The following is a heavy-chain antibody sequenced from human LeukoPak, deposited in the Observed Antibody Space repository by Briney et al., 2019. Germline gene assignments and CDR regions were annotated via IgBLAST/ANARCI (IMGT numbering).Heavy chain of an antibody. J-gene: IGHJ4*02. CDR3: ARRDIGSWYPSQ. D-gene: IGHD6-13*01. CDR1: GGSISSYY. Sequence: SETLSLTCTVSGGSISSYYWSWIRQPPGKGLEWIGYIYTSGSTNYNPSLKSRVTISVDTSKNQFSLKLSSVTAADTAVYYCARRDIGSWYPSQRGQGTLVTVSS. V-gene: IGHV4-4*09. CDR2: IYTSGST.